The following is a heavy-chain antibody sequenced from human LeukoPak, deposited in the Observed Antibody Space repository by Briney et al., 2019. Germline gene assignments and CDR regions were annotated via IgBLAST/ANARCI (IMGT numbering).Heavy chain of an antibody. CDR2: ISYDGSNK. V-gene: IGHV3-30*04. CDR1: GFTFSSYA. Sequence: GGSLRLSCAASGFTFSSYAMHWVRQAPGKGLEWVAVISYDGSNKYYADSVKGRFTISRDNSKNTLYLQMNSLRAEDTAVYYCAGGDGGSYGPVKSPRYYYMDVWGKGTTVTVSS. CDR3: AGGDGGSYGPVKSPRYYYMDV. J-gene: IGHJ6*03. D-gene: IGHD5-18*01.